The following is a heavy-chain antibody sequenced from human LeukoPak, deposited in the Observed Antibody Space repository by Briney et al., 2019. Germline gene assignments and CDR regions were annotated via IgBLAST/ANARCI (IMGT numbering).Heavy chain of an antibody. V-gene: IGHV5-51*01. CDR2: IYPGDSDT. Sequence: GESLRISCKGSGYSFTSYWIGWVRQMPGKGLEWMGIIYPGDSDTRYSPSFQGQVTISADKSISTAYLQWSSLKASDTAMYYCARHRNDILTGYYNGDAFDIWGQGTMVTVSP. J-gene: IGHJ3*02. CDR1: GYSFTSYW. D-gene: IGHD3-9*01. CDR3: ARHRNDILTGYYNGDAFDI.